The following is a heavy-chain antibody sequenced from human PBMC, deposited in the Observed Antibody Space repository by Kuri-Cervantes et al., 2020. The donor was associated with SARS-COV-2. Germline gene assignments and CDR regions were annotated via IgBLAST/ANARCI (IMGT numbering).Heavy chain of an antibody. D-gene: IGHD3-3*01. Sequence: GESLKISCVASGFTFDDYGMSWVRQAPGKGLEWVSGINWNGGSTGYADSVKGRFTISRDNAKNSLYLQMNSLRAEDTAVYYCARTSHYDFWSGHFIDYYYYYMDVWGKGTTVTVSS. V-gene: IGHV3-20*04. CDR2: INWNGGST. CDR1: GFTFDDYG. CDR3: ARTSHYDFWSGHFIDYYYYYMDV. J-gene: IGHJ6*03.